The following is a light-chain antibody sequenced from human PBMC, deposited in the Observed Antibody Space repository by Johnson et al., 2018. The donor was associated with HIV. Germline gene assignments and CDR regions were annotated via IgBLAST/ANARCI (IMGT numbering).Light chain of an antibody. CDR3: GTWDSSLSAHV. CDR1: SSNIGKNS. V-gene: IGLV1-51*01. CDR2: DNN. Sequence: QSVLTQPPSVSAAPGQKVTIPCSGSSSNIGKNSVSWYQQLPGTAPKLLIYDNNKRPSGIPDRFSGSKSGTSATLGITGLQTGDEADYYCGTWDSSLSAHVFGTGTKVTVL. J-gene: IGLJ1*01.